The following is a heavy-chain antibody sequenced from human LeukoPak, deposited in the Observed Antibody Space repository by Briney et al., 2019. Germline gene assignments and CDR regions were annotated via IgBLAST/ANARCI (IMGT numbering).Heavy chain of an antibody. CDR1: GGSFSSYA. CDR3: ARGVYYDSSYWTGLLYY. Sequence: SVKVSCKASGGSFSSYAISWVRQAPGQGLEWMGGILPIVNTADYAQKFQGRVTITADESTSTAYMDLSSLRSEDTAVYYCARGVYYDSSYWTGLLYYWGQGTLVTVSS. CDR2: ILPIVNTA. J-gene: IGHJ4*02. D-gene: IGHD3-22*01. V-gene: IGHV1-69*13.